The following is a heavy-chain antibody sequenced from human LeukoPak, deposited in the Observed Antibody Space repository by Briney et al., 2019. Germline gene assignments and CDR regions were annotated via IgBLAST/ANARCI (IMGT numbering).Heavy chain of an antibody. CDR2: INHSGST. CDR3: ARGRRLFGP. V-gene: IGHV4-34*01. CDR1: GGSFSGYY. J-gene: IGHJ5*02. D-gene: IGHD1-14*01. Sequence: MTSETLSLTCAVYGGSFSGYYWSWIRQPPGKGLEWIGEINHSGSTNYNPSLKSRVTISVDTSKNQFSLKLSSVTAADTAVYYCARGRRLFGPWGQGTLVTVSS.